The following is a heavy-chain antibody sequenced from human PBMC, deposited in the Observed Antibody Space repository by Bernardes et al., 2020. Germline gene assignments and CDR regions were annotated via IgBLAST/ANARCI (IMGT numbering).Heavy chain of an antibody. J-gene: IGHJ4*02. V-gene: IGHV4-4*02. CDR1: GGSIISSNW. CDR2: IYHSGTT. CDR3: AREYRGWYDY. D-gene: IGHD6-19*01. Sequence: SETLSLTCAVSGGSIISSNWWSWVRQPPGKGLEWIGEIYHSGTTSYNPSLKSRVTISVDKSKNQFSLKLSSVTAADTAVYYCAREYRGWYDYWGQGTLVTVYS.